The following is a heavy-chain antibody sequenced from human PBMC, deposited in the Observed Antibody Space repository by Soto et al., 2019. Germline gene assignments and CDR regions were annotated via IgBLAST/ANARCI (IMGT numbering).Heavy chain of an antibody. CDR3: AKGRSYYYYYGVDV. V-gene: IGHV3-30*12. CDR2: ISYDGSNK. Sequence: GGSLRLSCVASGFTFSSYGMHWVRQAPGKGLEWVAVISYDGSNKYYADSVKGRFTISRDNSKSTLYLQMNSLRAEDTALYYCAKGRSYYYYYGVDVWGQGTTVTVSS. CDR1: GFTFSSYG. J-gene: IGHJ6*02.